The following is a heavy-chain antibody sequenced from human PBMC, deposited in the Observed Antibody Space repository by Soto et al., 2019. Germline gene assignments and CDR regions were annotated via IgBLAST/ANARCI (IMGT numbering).Heavy chain of an antibody. Sequence: SVKVSCKASGFTFTSSAMQWVRQARGQRLEWIGWIVVGSGNTNYAQKFQERVTITRDMSTSTAYMELSSLRSEDTAVYYCAASSKRGITIFGVPDYYYYMDVWGKGTTVTVSS. CDR3: AASSKRGITIFGVPDYYYYMDV. CDR1: GFTFTSSA. V-gene: IGHV1-58*02. CDR2: IVVGSGNT. J-gene: IGHJ6*03. D-gene: IGHD3-3*01.